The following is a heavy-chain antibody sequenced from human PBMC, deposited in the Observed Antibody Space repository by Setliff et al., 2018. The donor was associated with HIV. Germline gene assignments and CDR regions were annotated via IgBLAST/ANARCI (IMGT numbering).Heavy chain of an antibody. V-gene: IGHV3-48*04. CDR2: LASSSSTT. CDR1: GFSFRTYS. D-gene: IGHD1-26*01. Sequence: PGGSLRLSCAASGFSFRTYSMNWVRQAPGRGLEWISYLASSSSTTYYAASVKGRFTISRDNAKNSLYLQMNSLRADDTAVYFCARPTNIDTLYYGSQTFYMYYYGLDVWGQGTTVTVSS. CDR3: ARPTNIDTLYYGSQTFYMYYYGLDV. J-gene: IGHJ6*02.